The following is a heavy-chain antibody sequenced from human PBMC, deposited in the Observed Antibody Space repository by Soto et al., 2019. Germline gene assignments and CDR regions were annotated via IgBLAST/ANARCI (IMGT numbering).Heavy chain of an antibody. Sequence: QVQLVQSGDEVRKPGSSVKVSCKASGYIFVNYGIAWVRQAPGQGLEGMGWISPYSGNTHYASKVQGRLAMATDTSASTAYMALGRLASDDTAVYYSAMVDNYVTPTPQDVWGQGTTVTFSS. V-gene: IGHV1-18*01. CDR3: AMVDNYVTPTPQDV. CDR2: ISPYSGNT. J-gene: IGHJ6*02. CDR1: GYIFVNYG. D-gene: IGHD3-16*01.